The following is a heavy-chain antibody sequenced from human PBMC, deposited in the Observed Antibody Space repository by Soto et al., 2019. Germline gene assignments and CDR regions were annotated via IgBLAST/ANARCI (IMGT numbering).Heavy chain of an antibody. D-gene: IGHD2-8*02. CDR1: GLPHSSFA. CDR2: IYGSGRGI. Sequence: GGSLRLSCSASGLPHSSFAMMWVRQAPGKGLQCVAGIYGSGRGIEYADSVKGRFTISRDNSKNTVYLQMTDLRADDTAVYYCAKDAVYNDGLWRMDHWGLVTQVTVSS. CDR3: AKDAVYNDGLWRMDH. V-gene: IGHV3-23*05. J-gene: IGHJ4*02.